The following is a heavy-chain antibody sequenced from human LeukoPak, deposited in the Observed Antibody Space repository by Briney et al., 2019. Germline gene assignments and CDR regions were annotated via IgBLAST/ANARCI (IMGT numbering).Heavy chain of an antibody. CDR2: INSGGST. J-gene: IGHJ3*02. CDR1: GFTFSTYA. V-gene: IGHV3-23*01. CDR3: AKDWPSEWQQLPDYDAFDI. D-gene: IGHD6-13*01. Sequence: RGSPRLSCAASGFTFSTYAMSWVRQAPGKGLEWVSAINSGGSTYYADSLKGRFTISRDNSKNTLYLQMNSLRADDTAVYYCAKDWPSEWQQLPDYDAFDIWGQGTMVTVSS.